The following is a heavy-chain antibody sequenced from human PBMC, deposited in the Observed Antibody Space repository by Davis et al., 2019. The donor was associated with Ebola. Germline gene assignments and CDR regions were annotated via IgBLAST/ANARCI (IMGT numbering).Heavy chain of an antibody. CDR1: GYTFTSYD. D-gene: IGHD5-18*01. CDR3: ARVSPWLPYFDN. J-gene: IGHJ4*02. Sequence: ASVKVSCKASGYTFTSYDISWVRQAPGQGLEWMGWISAYNGNTNYTQNFQGRVTMTTDTSTSTAYMELRSLRSDDTAVYYCARVSPWLPYFDNWGRGTLVTVSS. V-gene: IGHV1-18*01. CDR2: ISAYNGNT.